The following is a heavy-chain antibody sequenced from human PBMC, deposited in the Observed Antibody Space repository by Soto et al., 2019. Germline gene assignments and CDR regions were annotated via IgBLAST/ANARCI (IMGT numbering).Heavy chain of an antibody. CDR1: GCTFTSYG. D-gene: IGHD2-21*02. CDR2: ISAYNGNT. Sequence: GAAVKVSCKASGCTFTSYGISWVRQTPGQGLEWMGWISAYNGNTNYAQKLQGRVTMTTDTSTSTAYMELRSLRSDDTAVYYCARYCGGDCLWDYWGQGTLVTVSS. CDR3: ARYCGGDCLWDY. V-gene: IGHV1-18*01. J-gene: IGHJ4*02.